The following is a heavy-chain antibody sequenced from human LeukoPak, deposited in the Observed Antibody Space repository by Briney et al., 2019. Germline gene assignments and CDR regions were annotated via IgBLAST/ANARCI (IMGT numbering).Heavy chain of an antibody. Sequence: GGSLRLSCAASGFTFSSNYMSWVRQAPGKGLEWVSVIYTGGSTYYDEYVKGRFTISRDNSKNKLYLQMNSMIAEDTAVYYCARDKVGLTVYDILTGYWNSPTREGMDVWGQGTTVTVSS. D-gene: IGHD3-9*01. CDR1: GFTFSSNY. CDR3: ARDKVGLTVYDILTGYWNSPTREGMDV. V-gene: IGHV3-66*01. J-gene: IGHJ6*02. CDR2: IYTGGST.